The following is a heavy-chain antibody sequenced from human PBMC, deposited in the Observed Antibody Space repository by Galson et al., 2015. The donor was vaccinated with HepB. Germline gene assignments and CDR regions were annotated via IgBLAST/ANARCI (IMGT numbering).Heavy chain of an antibody. CDR2: IIPIFGTA. V-gene: IGHV1-69*13. D-gene: IGHD3-3*01. CDR1: GGTFSSYA. CDR3: AREDKRTIFGGDTADYDYYYGMDV. Sequence: SVKVSCKASGGTFSSYAISWVRQAPGQGLEWMGGIIPIFGTANYAQKFQGRVTITADESTSKAYMELSSLRSEDTAVYYCAREDKRTIFGGDTADYDYYYGMDVWGQGTTVTVSS. J-gene: IGHJ6*02.